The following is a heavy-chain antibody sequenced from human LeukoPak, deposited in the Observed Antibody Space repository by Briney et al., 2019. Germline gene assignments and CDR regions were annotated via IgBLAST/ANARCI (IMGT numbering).Heavy chain of an antibody. J-gene: IGHJ6*03. D-gene: IGHD3-10*01. CDR3: ARDLVWFGEPKGYYNYMDV. CDR1: GFTVSSNY. Sequence: GGSLRLSCAASGFTVSSNYMSWVRQAPGKGLDWVSVIYSGGSTYYADSVKGRFTISRDNAKNSLYLQMNTLRAEDTAVYYCARDLVWFGEPKGYYNYMDVWGKGTTVTVSS. V-gene: IGHV3-53*01. CDR2: IYSGGST.